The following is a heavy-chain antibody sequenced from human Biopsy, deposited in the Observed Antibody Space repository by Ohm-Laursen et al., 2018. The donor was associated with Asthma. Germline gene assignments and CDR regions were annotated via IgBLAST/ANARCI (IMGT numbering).Heavy chain of an antibody. D-gene: IGHD3-10*01. J-gene: IGHJ6*02. CDR1: GYTFNSAG. CDR2: ISVYNGNT. CDR3: ARAVDYSHYYGIGV. V-gene: IGHV1-18*01. Sequence: SSVKVSCKPSGYTFNSAGITWVRQAPGQGLEWMGWISVYNGNTKVAQKLQDRATMITDTSTSTAYMELRSLRSDDTAVYFCARAVDYSHYYGIGVWGQGTTVTVS.